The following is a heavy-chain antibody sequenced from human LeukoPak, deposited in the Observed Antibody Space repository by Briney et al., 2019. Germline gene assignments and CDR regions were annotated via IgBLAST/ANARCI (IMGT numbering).Heavy chain of an antibody. J-gene: IGHJ5*02. D-gene: IGHD3-10*01. CDR3: ATLWFGELSWNP. CDR2: ISSSSSYI. Sequence: PGGFLRLSCAASGFTFSSYSMNWVRQAPGKGLEWVSSISSSSSYIYYADSVKGRFTISRDNAKNSLYLQMNSLRAEDTAVYYCATLWFGELSWNPWGQGTLVTVSS. CDR1: GFTFSSYS. V-gene: IGHV3-21*01.